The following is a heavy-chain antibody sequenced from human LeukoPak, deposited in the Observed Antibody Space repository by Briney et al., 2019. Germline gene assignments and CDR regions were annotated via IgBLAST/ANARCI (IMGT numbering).Heavy chain of an antibody. J-gene: IGHJ5*02. CDR2: ISSDGSNT. V-gene: IGHV3-74*01. CDR3: ARDDCSSISCYHNWFDP. D-gene: IGHD2-2*01. CDR1: GFTFNKYY. Sequence: PGGSLRLSCAVSGFTFNKYYMHWVRHAPGKGLVWVSRISSDGSNTNYADSVKGRFTISRDNAKNTLYLQMNSLRAEDTAVYYCARDDCSSISCYHNWFDPWGQGTLVTVSS.